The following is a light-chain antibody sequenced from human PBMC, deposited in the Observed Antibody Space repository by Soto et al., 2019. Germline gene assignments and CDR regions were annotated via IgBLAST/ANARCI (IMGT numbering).Light chain of an antibody. CDR3: SSYTSSSTPFV. Sequence: QTVVTQPASVSGSPGQSITISCTGTSSDVGRYNYVSWYQQHPGKAPKVMIYDVNNRPSGVSNRFSGSKSGNTASLTISGLQAEDEAHYYCSSYTSSSTPFVFGTGTKLTVL. V-gene: IGLV2-14*03. CDR1: SSDVGRYNY. J-gene: IGLJ1*01. CDR2: DVN.